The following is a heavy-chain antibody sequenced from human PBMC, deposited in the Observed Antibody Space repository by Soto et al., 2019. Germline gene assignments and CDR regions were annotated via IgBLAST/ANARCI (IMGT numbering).Heavy chain of an antibody. CDR3: ARGFGGWLSDYGMDV. CDR2: MNPNSGNT. CDR1: GHTFTSYD. J-gene: IGHJ6*02. V-gene: IGHV1-8*01. D-gene: IGHD3-22*01. Sequence: ASVKVSCKASGHTFTSYDINWVRQATGQGLEWMGWMNPNSGNTGYAQKFQGRVTMTRNTSISTAYMELSSLRSEDTAVYYCARGFGGWLSDYGMDVWGQGTTVTVSS.